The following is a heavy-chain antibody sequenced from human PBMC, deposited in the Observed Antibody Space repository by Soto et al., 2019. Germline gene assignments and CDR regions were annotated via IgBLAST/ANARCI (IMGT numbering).Heavy chain of an antibody. V-gene: IGHV3-23*01. CDR1: GFMFGSYA. Sequence: EVQLLESGGGLVQPGGSLRLSCAASGFMFGSYAMSWVRQAPGKGLEWVSGISGSGTDTYYADAAKGRVTISRDNAKNTLYLQMNGLRAEDTAIYYCAKDLLSSYYYGMDAWGQGTTVTVSS. CDR2: ISGSGTDT. D-gene: IGHD3-10*01. J-gene: IGHJ6*02. CDR3: AKDLLSSYYYGMDA.